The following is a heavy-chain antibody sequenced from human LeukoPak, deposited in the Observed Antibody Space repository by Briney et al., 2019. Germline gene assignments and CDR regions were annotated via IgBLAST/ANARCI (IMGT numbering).Heavy chain of an antibody. CDR2: INPNSGGT. J-gene: IGHJ4*02. D-gene: IGHD2-2*01. V-gene: IGHV1-2*02. CDR3: ARGELIGYCSSTSCYYLDY. CDR1: GYTFTGYY. Sequence: ASVNGSCKASGYTFTGYYMHWVRQAPGQGLEGMGWINPNSGGTNYAQKFQGRVTMTRDTSISTAYLELSRLRSDDTAVYYCARGELIGYCSSTSCYYLDYWGQGTLVTVSS.